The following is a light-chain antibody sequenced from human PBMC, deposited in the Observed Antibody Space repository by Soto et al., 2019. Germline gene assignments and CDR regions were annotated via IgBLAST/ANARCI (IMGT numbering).Light chain of an antibody. J-gene: IGKJ2*01. Sequence: DIQMTQSPSTLSASVGDRVTIACRASQSISPWLAWYQQKPGKAPKLLIYGASSLEGGVPSRFSGGGSGTEFTLTISSLQPDDFGTYYCHQYKSYTPYTIGQGTKVEIK. CDR2: GAS. CDR3: HQYKSYTPYT. V-gene: IGKV1-5*01. CDR1: QSISPW.